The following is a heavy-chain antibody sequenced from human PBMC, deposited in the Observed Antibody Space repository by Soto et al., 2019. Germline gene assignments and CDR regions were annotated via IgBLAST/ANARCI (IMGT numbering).Heavy chain of an antibody. CDR3: TRVRSTVVTPLDGFDL. CDR2: IWFDGSDE. D-gene: IGHD2-15*01. CDR1: GFTFSSYG. V-gene: IGHV3-33*01. Sequence: QVQLVESGGGVVQTGRSLRLSCAASGFTFSSYGMHWVRQGPGKGLEWVAVIWFDGSDEFYADSVKGRFTISRDNYKNTLYLQMNSLRDEDMAVYYCTRVRSTVVTPLDGFDLWGQGTMVTVSS. J-gene: IGHJ3*01.